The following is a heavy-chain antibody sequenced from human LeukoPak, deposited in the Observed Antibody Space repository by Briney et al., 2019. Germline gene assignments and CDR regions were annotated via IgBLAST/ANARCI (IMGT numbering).Heavy chain of an antibody. CDR1: GGSISSSSYY. V-gene: IGHV4-39*07. J-gene: IGHJ5*02. CDR3: ARSPGFYSSSARYWFDP. D-gene: IGHD6-6*01. Sequence: SETLSLTCTVSGGSISSSSYYWGWIRQPPGKGLEWIGSIYYSGSTYYNPSFKSRVTISVDTSKNQFSLKLSSVTAADTAVYYCARSPGFYSSSARYWFDPWGQGTLVTVSS. CDR2: IYYSGST.